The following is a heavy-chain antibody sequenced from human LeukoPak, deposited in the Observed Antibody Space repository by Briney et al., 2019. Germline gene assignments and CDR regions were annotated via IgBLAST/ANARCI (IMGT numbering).Heavy chain of an antibody. CDR1: GVSFSNFW. V-gene: IGHV3-7*01. D-gene: IGHD6-25*01. Sequence: GGSLRLSCAASGVSFSNFWMSWVRQPPGKGLDWVANINQVGRVKHYVYSVQGRFTISRDNAKNSLYLQMTTLTADATAVYYCATSDAAAGTSWGQGTLVTVSS. CDR3: ATSDAAAGTS. J-gene: IGHJ5*02. CDR2: INQVGRVK.